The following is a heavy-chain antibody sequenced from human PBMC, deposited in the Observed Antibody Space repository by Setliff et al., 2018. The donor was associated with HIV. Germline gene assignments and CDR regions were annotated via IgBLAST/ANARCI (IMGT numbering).Heavy chain of an antibody. CDR2: LFYTGST. V-gene: IGHV4-39*07. J-gene: IGHJ3*01. CDR1: GGSLSSGDYH. CDR3: ARQGAGYYYDSSEYYTGNGFDF. Sequence: PSETLSLTCSVSGGSLSSGDYHWDWVRQPPGKGLEWIGSLFYTGSTSCNPSLKSRVTISGDTSKNQFFLNLTSVTAADTAVYYCARQGAGYYYDSSEYYTGNGFDFWGQGTLVTVS. D-gene: IGHD3-22*01.